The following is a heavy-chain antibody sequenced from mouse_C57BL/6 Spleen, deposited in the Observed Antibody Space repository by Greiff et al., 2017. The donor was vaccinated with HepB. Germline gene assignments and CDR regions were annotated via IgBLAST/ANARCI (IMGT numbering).Heavy chain of an antibody. Sequence: QVQLQQPGTELVKPGASVKLSCKASGYTFTSYWMHWVKQRPGQGLEWIGNINPSNGGTNYNEKLKSKATLTVDKSSSTAYMQLSSLTSEDSAVYYCAREGGRQLRLQAYWGQGTLVTVSA. J-gene: IGHJ3*01. CDR3: AREGGRQLRLQAY. CDR2: INPSNGGT. CDR1: GYTFTSYW. D-gene: IGHD3-2*02. V-gene: IGHV1-53*01.